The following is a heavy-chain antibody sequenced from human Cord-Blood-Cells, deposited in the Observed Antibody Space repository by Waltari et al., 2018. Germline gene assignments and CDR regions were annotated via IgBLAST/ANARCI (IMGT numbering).Heavy chain of an antibody. J-gene: IGHJ4*02. CDR3: AKDNGAAAGDFDY. CDR2: ISWNSGSI. D-gene: IGHD6-13*01. V-gene: IGHV3-9*01. CDR1: GFTFDDYA. Sequence: EVQLVESGGGLVQPGRSLRLSCAASGFTFDDYAMHWVRQAPGKGLGWVSGISWNSGSIGYADSVKGRFTISRDNAKNSLYLQMNSLRAEDTALYYCAKDNGAAAGDFDYWGQGTLVTVSS.